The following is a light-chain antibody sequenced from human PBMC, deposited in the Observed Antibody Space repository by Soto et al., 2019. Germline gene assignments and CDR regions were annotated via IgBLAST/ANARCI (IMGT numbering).Light chain of an antibody. J-gene: IGKJ2*01. CDR1: QSVSATY. CDR2: GGS. Sequence: EIVLTQSPGTLSLSPGERATLSCRASQSVSATYLAWYQQKPGQAPRLLIYGGSNRATGIPDRFTGSGSGTDFTLTISRLEPADFAVYFCQQYVSSPMYTFGQGTKREIK. V-gene: IGKV3-20*01. CDR3: QQYVSSPMYT.